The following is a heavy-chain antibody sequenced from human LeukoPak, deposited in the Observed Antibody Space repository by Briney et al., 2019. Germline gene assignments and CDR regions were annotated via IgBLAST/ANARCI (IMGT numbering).Heavy chain of an antibody. CDR1: GYSFTRYA. Sequence: WASVKVSSKASGYSFTRYAMNWVRQAPGQGIEWMGWINTNTGKPMYAQGFRGRFVFSLGTSVSTAYLQINSLKAEDSAMYYCARGFDSWSFYFDYWGQGILVTVSS. V-gene: IGHV7-4-1*02. CDR2: INTNTGKP. J-gene: IGHJ4*02. D-gene: IGHD3-9*01. CDR3: ARGFDSWSFYFDY.